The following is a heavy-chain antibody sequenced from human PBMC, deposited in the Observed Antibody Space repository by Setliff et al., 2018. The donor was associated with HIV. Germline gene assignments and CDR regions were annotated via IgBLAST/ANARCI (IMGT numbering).Heavy chain of an antibody. CDR2: INYSGST. CDR3: ARALGYCSTTSCYAEYFDY. J-gene: IGHJ4*02. CDR1: GGPISSGDYY. Sequence: SETLSLTCTVSGGPISSGDYYWSWIRQHPGKGLEWIGYINYSGSTYYNPSLKSRLNISLDTSKNQFSLKLSSVTATDTAVYFCARALGYCSTTSCYAEYFDYWGQGTVVTVSS. V-gene: IGHV4-31*03. D-gene: IGHD2-2*01.